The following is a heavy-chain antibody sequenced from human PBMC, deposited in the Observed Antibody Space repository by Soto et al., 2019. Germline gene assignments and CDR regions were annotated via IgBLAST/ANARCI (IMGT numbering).Heavy chain of an antibody. CDR3: AREDDYGDYPFDY. V-gene: IGHV4-59*01. CDR2: IYYSGST. CDR1: GGSISSYY. Sequence: PSETLSLTCTVSGGSISSYYWSWIRQPPGKGLEWIGYIYYSGSTNYNPSLKSRVTISVDTSKNQFSLKLSSVTAADTAVYYCAREDDYGDYPFDYWGQGTLVTVS. D-gene: IGHD4-17*01. J-gene: IGHJ4*02.